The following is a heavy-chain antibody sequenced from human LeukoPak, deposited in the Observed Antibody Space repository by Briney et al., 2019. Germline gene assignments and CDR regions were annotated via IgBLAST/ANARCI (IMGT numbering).Heavy chain of an antibody. J-gene: IGHJ4*02. D-gene: IGHD6-19*01. CDR2: IFHSGST. V-gene: IGHV4-38-2*01. CDR1: GYSIGSGFY. Sequence: SETLSLTCAVSGYSIGSGFYWGWIRQPPGKGLEWIGSIFHSGSTYYNPSLKSRVTISVDTSKNQFSLKLSSVTAADTAVYYCARDSSGWGNGFGGLDYWGQGTLVTVSS. CDR3: ARDSSGWGNGFGGLDY.